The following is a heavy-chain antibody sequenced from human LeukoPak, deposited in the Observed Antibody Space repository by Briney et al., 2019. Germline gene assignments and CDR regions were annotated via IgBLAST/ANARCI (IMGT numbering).Heavy chain of an antibody. CDR2: ISYDGSNK. J-gene: IGHJ4*02. CDR1: GFXFSSYG. V-gene: IGHV3-30*18. Sequence: GRSLRPSCAASGFXFSSYGIHWVRQAPGKGLEWVAVISYDGSNKYYADSVKGRFTISRDNSKNTLYLQMNSLRAEDTAVYYCAKVIYYGSGSYYNYFDYWGQGTLVTVSS. CDR3: AKVIYYGSGSYYNYFDY. D-gene: IGHD3-10*01.